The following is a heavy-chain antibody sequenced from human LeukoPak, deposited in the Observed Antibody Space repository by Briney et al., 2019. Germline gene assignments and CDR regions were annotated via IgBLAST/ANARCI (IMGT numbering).Heavy chain of an antibody. V-gene: IGHV1-2*02. CDR1: GYTFTGDY. CDR3: ARVNFFDNWFDP. D-gene: IGHD2/OR15-2a*01. CDR2: INPNSGGT. J-gene: IGHJ5*02. Sequence: ASVKVSCKASGYTFTGDYIHWVRQAPGQGLEWMGWINPNSGGTDFAQKFQGRVTMTRDTSISTAYMELSRLSSDDTAIYYCARVNFFDNWFDPWGQGTLVTVSS.